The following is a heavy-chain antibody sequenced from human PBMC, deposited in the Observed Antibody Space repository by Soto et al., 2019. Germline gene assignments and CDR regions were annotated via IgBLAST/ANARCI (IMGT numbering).Heavy chain of an antibody. Sequence: EVQLVESGGGLVKPGESLRLSCAASGFTFSNAWMSWVRQAPGKGLEWVGRIKSKTDGGTNDYAAHGKGRFTISRDDTKNTLYLQMNSLKTEYTGVYYCTTGMVRDNYYGMDVWGQDTTVTVSS. D-gene: IGHD3-10*01. CDR1: GFTFSNAW. CDR2: IKSKTDGGTN. V-gene: IGHV3-15*01. CDR3: TTGMVRDNYYGMDV. J-gene: IGHJ6*01.